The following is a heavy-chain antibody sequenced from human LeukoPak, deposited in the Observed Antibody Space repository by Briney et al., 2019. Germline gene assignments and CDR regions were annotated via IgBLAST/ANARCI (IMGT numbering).Heavy chain of an antibody. CDR2: INTRGSAT. CDR3: AKDLGQWQGHAFDI. V-gene: IGHV3-23*01. CDR1: GFTFHSYA. Sequence: GGSLTLSCVASGFTFHSYAMRWVRQAAGEGREWVSGINTRGSATYYADSVQGRFTISRDKSKNTLYLQMNSPRAEDMAVYYCAKDLGQWQGHAFDIWGQGTMVTVSS. D-gene: IGHD6-19*01. J-gene: IGHJ3*02.